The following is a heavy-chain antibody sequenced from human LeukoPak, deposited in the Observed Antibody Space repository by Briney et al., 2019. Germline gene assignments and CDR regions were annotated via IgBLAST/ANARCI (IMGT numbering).Heavy chain of an antibody. J-gene: IGHJ4*02. Sequence: GGSLRLSCAASGFTFSSYAMSWVRQAPAKGLEWVSAISGSGGSTYYADSVKGRFTIYRDNSKNTLYLQMNSLRAEDTAVYYCAKGIRGYYFDYWGQGTLVTVSS. CDR1: GFTFSSYA. CDR3: AKGIRGYYFDY. CDR2: ISGSGGST. V-gene: IGHV3-23*01.